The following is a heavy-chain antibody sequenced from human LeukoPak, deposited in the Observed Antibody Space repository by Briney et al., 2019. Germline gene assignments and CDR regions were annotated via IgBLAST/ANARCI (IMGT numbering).Heavy chain of an antibody. J-gene: IGHJ4*02. D-gene: IGHD4-17*01. V-gene: IGHV3-7*01. CDR3: ARGGDNDYGDFYFDY. CDR1: GFTFSSYW. CDR2: IKQDGSEK. Sequence: PGGSLRLSCAASGFTFSSYWMSWVRQAPGKGLEWVANIKQDGSEKYYVDSVKGRFTISRDNAKNSLYLQMNSLRAEDTAVYYCARGGDNDYGDFYFDYWGQGTLVTVSS.